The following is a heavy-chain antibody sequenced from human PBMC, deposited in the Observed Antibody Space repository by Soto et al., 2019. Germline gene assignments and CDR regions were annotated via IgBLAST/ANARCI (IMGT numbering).Heavy chain of an antibody. Sequence: TSETLSLTYTVSGGSISSSSYYWGWIRQPPGKGLEWIGSIYYSGSTYYNPSLKSRVTISVDTSKNQFSLKLSSVTAADTAVYYCARWGTKIMITFGGVIAIPHPIDYWGQGTLVTVSS. D-gene: IGHD3-16*02. V-gene: IGHV4-39*01. CDR3: ARWGTKIMITFGGVIAIPHPIDY. J-gene: IGHJ4*02. CDR1: GGSISSSSYY. CDR2: IYYSGST.